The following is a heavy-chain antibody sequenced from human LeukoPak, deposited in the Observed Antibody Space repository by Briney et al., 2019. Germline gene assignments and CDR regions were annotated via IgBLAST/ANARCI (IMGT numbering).Heavy chain of an antibody. CDR2: TYSNGRT. Sequence: GGSLRLSCAASGFTVSSNYMSWVRQAPGKGLEWVSVTYSNGRTYYADSVKGRFTISRDISKNTLYLQMNSLRAEDTAVYYCAKALSLDYYDSSGGDAFDIWGQGTMVTVSS. J-gene: IGHJ3*02. CDR1: GFTVSSNY. D-gene: IGHD3-22*01. CDR3: AKALSLDYYDSSGGDAFDI. V-gene: IGHV3-53*01.